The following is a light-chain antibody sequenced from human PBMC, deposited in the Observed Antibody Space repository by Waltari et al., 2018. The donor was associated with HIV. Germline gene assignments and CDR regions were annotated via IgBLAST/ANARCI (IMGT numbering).Light chain of an antibody. Sequence: QSVLTQPPSASGTPGQRVIVSCSGSSFNIGRNFVSWYQQLPGTAPKVLIFRDNQRPPGVPDRFSGSKSGASASLAISGLRSEDEADYYCAAWDDSLSGSYVFGPGTKVTVL. CDR1: SFNIGRNF. V-gene: IGLV1-47*01. J-gene: IGLJ1*01. CDR3: AAWDDSLSGSYV. CDR2: RDN.